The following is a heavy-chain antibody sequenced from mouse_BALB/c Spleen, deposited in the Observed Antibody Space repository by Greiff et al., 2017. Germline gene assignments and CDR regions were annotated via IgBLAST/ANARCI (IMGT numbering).Heavy chain of an antibody. CDR1: GFTFSSYA. Sequence: EVKLMESGGGLVKPGGSLKLSCAASGFTFSSYAMSWVRQTPEKRLEWVASISSGGSTYYPDSVKGRFTISRDNARNILYLQMSSLRSEDTAMYYCARANYGYGYAMDYWGQGTSVTVSS. CDR2: ISSGGST. J-gene: IGHJ4*01. CDR3: ARANYGYGYAMDY. D-gene: IGHD2-2*01. V-gene: IGHV5-6-5*01.